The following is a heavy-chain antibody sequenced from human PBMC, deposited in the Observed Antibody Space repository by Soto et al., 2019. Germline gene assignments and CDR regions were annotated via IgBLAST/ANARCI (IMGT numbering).Heavy chain of an antibody. D-gene: IGHD2-21*02. CDR1: GGSISSGDYY. CDR2: IYYSGST. Sequence: SETLSLTCTVSGGSISSGDYYWSWIRQPPGKGLEWIGYIYYSGSTYYNPSLKSRVTISVDTSKNQFSLKLSSVTAADTAVYYCARVVRGDYVYFQNWGQGTLVTVSS. V-gene: IGHV4-30-4*01. CDR3: ARVVRGDYVYFQN. J-gene: IGHJ1*01.